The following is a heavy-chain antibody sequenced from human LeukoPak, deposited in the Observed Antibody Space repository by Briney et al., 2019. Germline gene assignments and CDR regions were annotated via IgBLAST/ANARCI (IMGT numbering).Heavy chain of an antibody. J-gene: IGHJ6*03. Sequence: GGSLRLSCAASGFTFSSYAMHWVRQAPGKGLEWVAVISYDGSNKYYADSVKGRFTISRDNSKNTLYLQMNSLRAEDTAVYYCARVSSLGYYYYYMDVWGKGTTVTVSS. CDR1: GFTFSSYA. V-gene: IGHV3-30*04. CDR2: ISYDGSNK. D-gene: IGHD6-13*01. CDR3: ARVSSLGYYYYYMDV.